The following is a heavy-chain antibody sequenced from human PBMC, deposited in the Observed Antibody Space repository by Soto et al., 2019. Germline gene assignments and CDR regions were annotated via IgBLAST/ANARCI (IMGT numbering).Heavy chain of an antibody. J-gene: IGHJ4*02. CDR2: IYYSGST. D-gene: IGHD3-22*01. Sequence: QLQLQESGPGLVKPSETLSLTCTVSGGSISSSSYYWGWIRQPPGKGLEWIGSIYYSGSTYYNPSLKSRVTISVDTSKNQFSLKLSSVTAADTAVYYCARMGSKLYYYYSSGYPYWGQGTLVTVSS. CDR3: ARMGSKLYYYYSSGYPY. CDR1: GGSISSSSYY. V-gene: IGHV4-39*01.